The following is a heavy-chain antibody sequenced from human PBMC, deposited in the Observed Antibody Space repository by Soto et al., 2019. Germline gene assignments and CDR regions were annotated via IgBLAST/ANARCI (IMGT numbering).Heavy chain of an antibody. V-gene: IGHV4-31*03. CDR3: ARMSGTYYVPDY. D-gene: IGHD1-26*01. J-gene: IGHJ4*02. CDR2: IYHSGST. Sequence: QVQLQESGPRLVESSQTLSLTCTVSNASITSRGYYWSWVRQPPGTRLEWIGYIYHSGSTFYSPSLQSRLTMSVDTSKNQFSLTLRSVTAADTAVYHCARMSGTYYVPDYWGQGTLVTVSS. CDR1: NASITSRGYY.